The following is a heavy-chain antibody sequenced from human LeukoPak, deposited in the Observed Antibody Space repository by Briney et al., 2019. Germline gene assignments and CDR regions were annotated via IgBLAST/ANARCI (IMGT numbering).Heavy chain of an antibody. D-gene: IGHD5-18*01. Sequence: GGSLRLSCAASGFTFDDHGMNWVRQAPGKGLEWVSGITWNGGTTGYADSVRGRFTISRDNAKNSLYLQMNSLRAEDTALYHCARDRSYGSFDYWGQGTLVTVSS. J-gene: IGHJ4*02. CDR3: ARDRSYGSFDY. CDR2: ITWNGGTT. V-gene: IGHV3-20*01. CDR1: GFTFDDHG.